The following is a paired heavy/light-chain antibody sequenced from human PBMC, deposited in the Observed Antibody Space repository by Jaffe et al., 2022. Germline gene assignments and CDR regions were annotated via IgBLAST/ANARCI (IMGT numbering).Heavy chain of an antibody. CDR1: GFTFNTYW. CDR2: IQTDGKKT. J-gene: IGHJ4*01. V-gene: IGHV3-7*05. CDR3: ARCEDY. Sequence: DVQLVESGGGLVQPGGSLRLSCTASGFTFNTYWMSWVRQAPGKGLEWVASIQTDGKKTQYVDSVKGRFTISRDNAKNSLYLQMNSLRAEDTAVYYCARCEDYWGHGTLVTVSS.
Light chain of an antibody. CDR1: SGHSSFP. Sequence: QLVVTQSPSASASLGASVKLTCTLSSGHSSFPIAWHQQPPERGPRYLMRVNSDGSHNKGDGIPDRFSGTSSGAERYLTISGLQSEDEADYYCQSWGTGSRVFGGGTKLTVL. J-gene: IGLJ3*02. V-gene: IGLV4-69*01. CDR3: QSWGTGSRV. CDR2: VNSDGSH.